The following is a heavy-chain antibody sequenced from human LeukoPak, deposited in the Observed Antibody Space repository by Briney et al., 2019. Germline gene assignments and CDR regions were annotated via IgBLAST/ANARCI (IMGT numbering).Heavy chain of an antibody. J-gene: IGHJ6*02. V-gene: IGHV3-7*01. D-gene: IGHD3-10*01. CDR2: IKQDGSEK. CDR3: ARDTTVTMVRGAPNNGLDV. Sequence: PGGSLRLSCAASGFTFSSFWMSWVRQAPGKGLEWVANIKQDGSEKYYVDSVRGRFTISRDNAKNSLYLQMNSLRAEDTAVYYCARDTTVTMVRGAPNNGLDVWGQGTTVTVSS. CDR1: GFTFSSFW.